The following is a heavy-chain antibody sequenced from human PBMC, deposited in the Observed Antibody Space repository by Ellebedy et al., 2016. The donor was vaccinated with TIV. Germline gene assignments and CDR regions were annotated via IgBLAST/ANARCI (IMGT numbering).Heavy chain of an antibody. J-gene: IGHJ4*02. Sequence: GESLKISCTASGFTFGDYAMSWVRQAPGKGLEWVSTISGSGYSTYYADSVKGRFTISRDNSKNTLYLQMNSLREEDTALNYCARATVAVTTSCLDYWGQGTLVTVSS. D-gene: IGHD2-21*02. CDR3: ARATVAVTTSCLDY. CDR2: ISGSGYST. CDR1: GFTFGDYA. V-gene: IGHV3-23*01.